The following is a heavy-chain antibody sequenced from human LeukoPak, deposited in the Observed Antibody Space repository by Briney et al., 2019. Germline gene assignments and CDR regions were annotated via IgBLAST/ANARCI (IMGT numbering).Heavy chain of an antibody. V-gene: IGHV1-8*01. J-gene: IGHJ4*02. D-gene: IGHD5-12*01. CDR2: MNPNSGNT. Sequence: ASVKVSCKASGYTFTSYDINWVRQATGQGLEWMGWMNPNSGNTGYAQKLQGRVTMTTDTSTSTAYMELRSLRSDDTAVYYCARDRGGYAEGSDYWGQGTLVTVSS. CDR1: GYTFTSYD. CDR3: ARDRGGYAEGSDY.